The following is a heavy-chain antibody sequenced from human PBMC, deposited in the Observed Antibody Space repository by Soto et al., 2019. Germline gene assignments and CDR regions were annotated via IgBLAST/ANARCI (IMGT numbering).Heavy chain of an antibody. CDR2: ISGGGGTT. CDR1: GFAFSNYA. V-gene: IGHV3-23*01. D-gene: IGHD2-15*01. CDR3: AKEWSQGYYFDY. J-gene: IGHJ4*02. Sequence: EVQLLESGGDLVQPGGSLRLSCAASGFAFSNYAMNWVRQAPGKGLEWVSVISGGGGTTYYADSVKGRFTISRDNSKNTMYLQMSSLRGDDTDVYYCAKEWSQGYYFDYWGQGTLVIVSS.